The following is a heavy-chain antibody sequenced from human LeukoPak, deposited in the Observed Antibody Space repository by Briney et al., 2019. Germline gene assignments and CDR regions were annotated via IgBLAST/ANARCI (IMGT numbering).Heavy chain of an antibody. CDR3: ATDRSPGIAAAGY. CDR1: GYTFTDHY. Sequence: ASVKISCKVSGYTFTDHYMHWVQQAPGKGLEWMGLVDPEDGETIYAEKFQGRVTITADTSTDTAYMELSSLRSEDTAVYYCATDRSPGIAAAGYWGQGTLVTVSS. J-gene: IGHJ4*02. V-gene: IGHV1-69-2*01. CDR2: VDPEDGET. D-gene: IGHD6-13*01.